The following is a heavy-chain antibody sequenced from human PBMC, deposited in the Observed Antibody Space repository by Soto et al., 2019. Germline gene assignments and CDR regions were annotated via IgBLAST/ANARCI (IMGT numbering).Heavy chain of an antibody. J-gene: IGHJ4*02. CDR3: AKDLWGSWTVDY. V-gene: IGHV1-46*02. CDR1: GFTFQNYH. D-gene: IGHD3-10*01. CDR2: IHPSGDTT. Sequence: QVQLVQSGAEVKEPGASVKVSCKASGFTFQNYHMHWVRQAPGQGLEWMGRIHPSGDTTTYAQNFQGRLAMPSDTSTRTAYMALSSLTSEDPAVYYCAKDLWGSWTVDYWGQGTLITVSS.